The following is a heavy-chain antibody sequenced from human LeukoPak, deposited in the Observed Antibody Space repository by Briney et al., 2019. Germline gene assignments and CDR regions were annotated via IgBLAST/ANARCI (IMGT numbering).Heavy chain of an antibody. Sequence: SETLSLTCSVSGASISSYYWSLIRQPPGKGLEWIGYIHYGGSTNYNPSLKSRVTISVDTSKNQFSLNLNSVTAADTALYYCACGTYYYFDYWGQGTLVTVSS. J-gene: IGHJ4*02. D-gene: IGHD1-26*01. CDR1: GASISSYY. V-gene: IGHV4-59*01. CDR2: IHYGGST. CDR3: ACGTYYYFDY.